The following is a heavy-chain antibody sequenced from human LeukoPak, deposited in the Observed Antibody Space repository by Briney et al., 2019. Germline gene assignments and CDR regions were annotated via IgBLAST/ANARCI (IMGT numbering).Heavy chain of an antibody. J-gene: IGHJ4*02. D-gene: IGHD6-19*01. CDR2: ITGSAGGT. CDR1: GFTFSNYA. V-gene: IGHV3-23*01. CDR3: AKRPIAVAGNFDC. Sequence: PGGSLRLSCAASGFTFSNYAMSWVRQAPGKGLEWVSAITGSAGGTYYADSVKGRFTISRDNSKSTLSLQMNSLRAEDTAVYYCAKRPIAVAGNFDCWGPGTLVTVSS.